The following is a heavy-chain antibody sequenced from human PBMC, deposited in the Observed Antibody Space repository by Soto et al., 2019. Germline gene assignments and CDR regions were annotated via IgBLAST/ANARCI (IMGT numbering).Heavy chain of an antibody. Sequence: ASVKVSCKASGYTFTSYYMHWVRQAPGQGLEWMGWISANNGNTNYAQKLQGRVTMTTDTSTSTAYMELRSLRSDDTAVYYCAREVGDSSGWYSVYWGQGTLVTVSS. CDR2: ISANNGNT. V-gene: IGHV1-18*04. D-gene: IGHD6-19*01. J-gene: IGHJ4*02. CDR3: AREVGDSSGWYSVY. CDR1: GYTFTSYY.